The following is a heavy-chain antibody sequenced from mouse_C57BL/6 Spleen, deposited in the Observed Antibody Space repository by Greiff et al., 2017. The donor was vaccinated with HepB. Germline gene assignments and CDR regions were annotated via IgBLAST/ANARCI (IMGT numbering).Heavy chain of an antibody. CDR2: IWSGGST. Sequence: VQLQQSGPGLVQPSQSLSITCTVSGFSLTSYGVHWVRQSPGKGLEWLGVIWSGGSTDYNAAFISRLSISKDNSKSQVFFKMNSLQADDTAIYYCARTAYYSKEFAYWGQGTLVTVSA. CDR1: GFSLTSYG. V-gene: IGHV2-2*01. J-gene: IGHJ3*01. D-gene: IGHD2-5*01. CDR3: ARTAYYSKEFAY.